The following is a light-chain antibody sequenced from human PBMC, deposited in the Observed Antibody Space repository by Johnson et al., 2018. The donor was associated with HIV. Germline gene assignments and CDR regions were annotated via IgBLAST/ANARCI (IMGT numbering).Light chain of an antibody. J-gene: IGLJ1*01. CDR2: ENN. CDR1: SSNIGNNY. V-gene: IGLV1-51*02. Sequence: HSVLTQPPSVSAAPGQKVTISCSGSSSNIGNNYVSWYQQLPGGAPKLLIYENNMRPSGIPDRFSGSKSGTSATLDITGLQTGDEADYYCGTWDSSLSAGVFGPGTKVPVL. CDR3: GTWDSSLSAGV.